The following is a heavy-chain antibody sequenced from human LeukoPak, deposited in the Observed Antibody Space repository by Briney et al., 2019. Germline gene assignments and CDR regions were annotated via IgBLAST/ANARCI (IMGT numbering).Heavy chain of an antibody. CDR1: GFTFSSYA. Sequence: PGRSLRLSCAASGFTFSSYAMHWVRQAPGKGLEWVAFIRYDGSNKYYADSVKGRFTISRDNSKNTLYLQMNSLRAEDTAVYYCAKDKSVGATTPTFFDYWGQGTLVTVSS. J-gene: IGHJ4*02. CDR2: IRYDGSNK. D-gene: IGHD1-26*01. V-gene: IGHV3-30*02. CDR3: AKDKSVGATTPTFFDY.